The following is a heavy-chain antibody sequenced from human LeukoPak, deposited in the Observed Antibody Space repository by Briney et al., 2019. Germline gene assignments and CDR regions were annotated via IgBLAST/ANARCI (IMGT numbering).Heavy chain of an antibody. D-gene: IGHD3-10*01. J-gene: IGHJ6*02. CDR2: ISGSGGST. Sequence: GGSLRLSCAASGFTFSSYAMSWVRQAPGKGLEWVSAISGSGGSTYYADSVKGRFTISRDNSKNTLYLQMNSLRAEDTAVYYRAKSGVWFGEPLNYYYYGMDVWGQGTTVTVSS. V-gene: IGHV3-23*01. CDR1: GFTFSSYA. CDR3: AKSGVWFGEPLNYYYYGMDV.